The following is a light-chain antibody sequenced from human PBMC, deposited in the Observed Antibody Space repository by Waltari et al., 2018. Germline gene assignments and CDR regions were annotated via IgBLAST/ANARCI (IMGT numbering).Light chain of an antibody. J-gene: IGLJ3*02. CDR3: AAWDDSLNGWV. CDR1: SSNIGTNA. V-gene: IGLV1-36*01. CDR2: YGD. Sequence: QSVLTQPSSVSEAPRQRVTISCSGSSSNIGTNAVHWYQQLPGKAPKLLIFYGDLLPSGVSDRFSGSKSGTSASLAISGLQSEDEADYYCAAWDDSLNGWVFGGGTKLTVL.